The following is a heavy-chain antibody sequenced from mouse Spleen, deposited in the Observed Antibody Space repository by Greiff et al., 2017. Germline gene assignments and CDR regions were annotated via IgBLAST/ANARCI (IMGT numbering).Heavy chain of an antibody. V-gene: IGHV5-4*02. CDR3: ARDYYGSSYFYAMDY. D-gene: IGHD1-1*01. J-gene: IGHJ4*01. CDR2: ISAGGSYT. Sequence: EVTLVESGGGLVKPGGSLKLSCAASGFTFSDYYMYWVRQTPEKRLEWVATISAGGSYTYYPDSVKGRFTISRDNAKNNLYLQMSSLKSEDTAMYYCARDYYGSSYFYAMDYWGQGTSVTVSS. CDR1: GFTFSDYY.